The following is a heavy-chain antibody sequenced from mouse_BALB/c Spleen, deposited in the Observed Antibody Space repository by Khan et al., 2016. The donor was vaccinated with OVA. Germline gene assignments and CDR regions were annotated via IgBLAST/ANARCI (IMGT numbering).Heavy chain of an antibody. J-gene: IGHJ4*01. CDR1: GYSITSNYA. CDR2: ISYSGST. Sequence: EVQLQESGPGLVKPSQSLSLTCTVTGYSITSNYAWNWIRQFPGNKLEWMGYISYSGSTSYNPSLKSRISITRDTSKNKCFLQLNSVTTEDTATYYCARGNYYGYAMDYWGQGTSVTVSS. CDR3: ARGNYYGYAMDY. V-gene: IGHV3-2*02. D-gene: IGHD1-1*01.